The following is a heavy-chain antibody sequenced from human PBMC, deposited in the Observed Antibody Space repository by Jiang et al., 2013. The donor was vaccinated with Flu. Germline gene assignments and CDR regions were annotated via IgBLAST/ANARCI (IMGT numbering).Heavy chain of an antibody. V-gene: IGHV4-61*02. J-gene: IGHJ5*02. D-gene: IGHD3-10*01. Sequence: GLVKPSQTLSLTCTVSGGSISSGSYYWSWIRQPAGKGLEWIGRIYTSGSTNYNPSLKSRVTISVDTSKNQFSLKLSSVTAADTAVYYCAGDTMVRGFDPWGQGTLVTVSS. CDR2: IYTSGST. CDR3: AGDTMVRGFDP. CDR1: GGSISSGSYY.